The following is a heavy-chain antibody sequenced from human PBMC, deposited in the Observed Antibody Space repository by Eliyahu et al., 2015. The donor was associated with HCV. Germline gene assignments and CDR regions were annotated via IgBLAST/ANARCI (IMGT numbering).Heavy chain of an antibody. D-gene: IGHD1-26*01. J-gene: IGHJ1*01. Sequence: QVQLVXSGAEVXKPXASVKVSCKASGXTFSGYXIHWVRQAPGQGLEWMGWIDPKSGDTNPAQKFQGRVTMTKDTSISTAYMELSRLTSDDTAIYYCLKPFFTGRFYFAGDWGPGTLVTVSS. V-gene: IGHV1-2*02. CDR3: LKPFFTGRFYFAGD. CDR1: GXTFSGYX. CDR2: IDPKSGDT.